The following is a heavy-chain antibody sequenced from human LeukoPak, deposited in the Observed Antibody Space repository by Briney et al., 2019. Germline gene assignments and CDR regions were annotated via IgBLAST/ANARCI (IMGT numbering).Heavy chain of an antibody. D-gene: IGHD6-13*01. Sequence: GGSLRLSCAASGFTFSSYEMNWVRQAPGKGLEWISYISSSGSSRYYADSVKGRFTISRDNAKNSLYLQMNGLRAEDMAVYCSARLAAGSDYFDYWGQGTLVTVSS. CDR3: ARLAAGSDYFDY. CDR2: ISSSGSSR. CDR1: GFTFSSYE. V-gene: IGHV3-48*03. J-gene: IGHJ4*02.